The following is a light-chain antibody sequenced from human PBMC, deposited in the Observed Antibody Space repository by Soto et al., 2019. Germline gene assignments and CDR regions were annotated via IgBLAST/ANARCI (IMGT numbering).Light chain of an antibody. CDR3: QQRSNS. V-gene: IGKV3-11*01. Sequence: EIVLTQSPATLSLYPGERATLSCRASQSVSSYLAWYQQKPGQAPRLLIYDASNRATGIPARFSGSGSETDFTLTISSLEPEDFAVYYCQQRSNSFGQGTKLEIK. CDR2: DAS. J-gene: IGKJ2*01. CDR1: QSVSSY.